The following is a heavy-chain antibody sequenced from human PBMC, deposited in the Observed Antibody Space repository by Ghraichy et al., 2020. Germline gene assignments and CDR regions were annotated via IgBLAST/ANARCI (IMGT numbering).Heavy chain of an antibody. D-gene: IGHD3-3*01. Sequence: GGSLRLSCAATGFTFADAWMTWVRQAPGKGLEWVGRIKSKSDGGTTDYAAPVKGRFSISRDDSTETLFLQMDNLKTEDAAVYYWVAINFFWGQGTLVTVSS. V-gene: IGHV3-15*01. J-gene: IGHJ4*02. CDR3: VAINFF. CDR2: IKSKSDGGTT. CDR1: GFTFADAW.